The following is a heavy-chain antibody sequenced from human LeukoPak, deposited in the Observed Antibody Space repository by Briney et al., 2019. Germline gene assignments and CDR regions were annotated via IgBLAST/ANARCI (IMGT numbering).Heavy chain of an antibody. CDR2: INPNSGGT. Sequence: ASVKVSCKASGYTFTGYCMHWVRQAPGQGLEWMGWINPNSGGTNYAQKFQGRVTMTRDTSTSTAYMELSRLRSDDTAVYYCATMGFNYDILTGYPTPFDYWGQGTLVTVSS. V-gene: IGHV1-2*02. D-gene: IGHD3-9*01. CDR1: GYTFTGYC. CDR3: ATMGFNYDILTGYPTPFDY. J-gene: IGHJ4*02.